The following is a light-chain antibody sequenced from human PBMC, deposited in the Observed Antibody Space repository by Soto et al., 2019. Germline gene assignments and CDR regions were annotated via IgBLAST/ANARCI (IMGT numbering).Light chain of an antibody. Sequence: QSVLTQPPSASGTPGRMVTISCSGSSSNVGVNFVYWYQHLPGTAPKLLIYRNDQRPSGVPDRFSGSKSGTSSSLAISGLRFEDEADYYCAAWDDSLRGRLFGTGTKVPVL. CDR1: SSNVGVNF. V-gene: IGLV1-47*01. J-gene: IGLJ1*01. CDR3: AAWDDSLRGRL. CDR2: RND.